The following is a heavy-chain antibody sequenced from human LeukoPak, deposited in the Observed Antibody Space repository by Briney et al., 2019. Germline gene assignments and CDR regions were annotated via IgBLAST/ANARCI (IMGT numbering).Heavy chain of an antibody. J-gene: IGHJ4*02. CDR1: GGSISSYY. Sequence: SETPSLTCTVSGGSISSYYCSWIRQPAGKGLEWIGRIYTSGSTNCNPSLKSRVTMSVDTSKNQFSLKLSSVTAADTAVYYCARDRVVRSGYDTGFDYWGQGTLVTVSS. CDR3: ARDRVVRSGYDTGFDY. CDR2: IYTSGST. V-gene: IGHV4-4*07. D-gene: IGHD5-12*01.